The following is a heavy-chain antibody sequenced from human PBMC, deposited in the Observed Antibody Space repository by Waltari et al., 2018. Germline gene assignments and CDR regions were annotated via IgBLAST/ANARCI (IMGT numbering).Heavy chain of an antibody. D-gene: IGHD3-9*01. V-gene: IGHV4-59*01. J-gene: IGHJ3*02. Sequence: QVQLQESGPGLVKPSETLSLTCTVSGGSISSYYWSWIRQPPGKGLEWIGYIYYSGSTNHNPSLKSRVTISVDTSKNQFSLKLSSVTAADTAVYYWARDLPYYDILTGYYSQGAFDIWGQGTMVTVSS. CDR2: IYYSGST. CDR1: GGSISSYY. CDR3: ARDLPYYDILTGYYSQGAFDI.